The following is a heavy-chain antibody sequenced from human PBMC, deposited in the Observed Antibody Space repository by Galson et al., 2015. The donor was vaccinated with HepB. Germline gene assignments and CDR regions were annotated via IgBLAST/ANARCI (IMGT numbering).Heavy chain of an antibody. Sequence: SGAEVKKPGESLKISCKGSGYSFTNYWIGWVRQMPGKGLEWMGIIYPGDSDTRYSPSFQGQVTISADKSISTAYLQWSSLKASDTAMYYCARLARSSVVVPAAIDAFDIWGQGTMVTVSS. CDR2: IYPGDSDT. CDR3: ARLARSSVVVPAAIDAFDI. V-gene: IGHV5-51*01. D-gene: IGHD2-2*02. CDR1: GYSFTNYW. J-gene: IGHJ3*02.